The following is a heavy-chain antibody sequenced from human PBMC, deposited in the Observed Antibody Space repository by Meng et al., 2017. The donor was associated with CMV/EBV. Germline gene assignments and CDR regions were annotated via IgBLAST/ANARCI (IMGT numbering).Heavy chain of an antibody. V-gene: IGHV1-18*01. Sequence: QVQMVQPGAEVKKPGASVKVSCKASGYTLPSYGISGVRQAPGQGLEWMGWISAYNGNTNYAQKLQGRVTMTTDTSTSTAYMELRSLRSDDTAVYYCARGGRYYYDSSGYCDYWGQGTLVTVSS. CDR1: GYTLPSYG. D-gene: IGHD3-22*01. J-gene: IGHJ4*02. CDR2: ISAYNGNT. CDR3: ARGGRYYYDSSGYCDY.